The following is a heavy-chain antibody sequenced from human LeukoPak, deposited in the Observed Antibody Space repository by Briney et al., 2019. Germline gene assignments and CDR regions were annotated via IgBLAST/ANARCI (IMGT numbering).Heavy chain of an antibody. CDR3: TRVGYIDEGIDY. D-gene: IGHD5-24*01. V-gene: IGHV3-7*04. J-gene: IGHJ4*02. CDR1: GFTFTNYW. CDR2: IKQDGSKK. Sequence: GGSLRLSCAASGFTFTNYWMHWVRQAPGMGLEWVANIKQDGSKKSYVDSVKGRFTISRDNAKNSLYLQMNSLRAEDTAIYYCTRVGYIDEGIDYWGQGTLVTVSS.